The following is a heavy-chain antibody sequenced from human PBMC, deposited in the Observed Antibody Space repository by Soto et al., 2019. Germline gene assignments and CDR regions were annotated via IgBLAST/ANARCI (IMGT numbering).Heavy chain of an antibody. D-gene: IGHD3-3*01. Sequence: QLHLVQSGAVVKKPGASVTVSCSASGYPVTAYYMHWVRQAPGRGLEWMGGINPATGAAKYTQTFQGRVTRTRATCTCTVFMELSGLTSEDPAAFYWARGGGVGVAGSAAFDMWGQGPLVTVSS. J-gene: IGHJ3*02. CDR3: ARGGGVGVAGSAAFDM. CDR1: GYPVTAYY. CDR2: INPATGAA. V-gene: IGHV1-2*02.